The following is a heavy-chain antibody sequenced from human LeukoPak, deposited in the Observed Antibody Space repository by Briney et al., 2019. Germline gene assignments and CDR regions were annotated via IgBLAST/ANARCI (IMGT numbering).Heavy chain of an antibody. CDR1: GGSISSSSYY. Sequence: SESLSLTCTVSGGSISSSSYYWGWIRQPPGKGLEWIGSIYYSGSTYYNPSLKSRVTISVDTSKNQFSLNLSSVTAADTAVYYCARLYYDSSGYYQICYFDYWGQGTLVTVSS. D-gene: IGHD3-22*01. J-gene: IGHJ4*02. CDR3: ARLYYDSSGYYQICYFDY. CDR2: IYYSGST. V-gene: IGHV4-39*01.